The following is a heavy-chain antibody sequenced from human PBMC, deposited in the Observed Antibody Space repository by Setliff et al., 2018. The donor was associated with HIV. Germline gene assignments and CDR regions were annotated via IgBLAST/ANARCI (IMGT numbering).Heavy chain of an antibody. Sequence: PGGSLRLSCAASGFTFSSYSMNWVRQAPGKGLEWVSSISSTSRYIYYADSVKGRFTISRDNAKNSLYLQMNSLSAEDTAVYYCARGMGIAYYYYMDVWGKGTTVTVSS. D-gene: IGHD6-13*01. CDR3: ARGMGIAYYYYMDV. V-gene: IGHV3-21*01. J-gene: IGHJ6*03. CDR2: ISSTSRYI. CDR1: GFTFSSYS.